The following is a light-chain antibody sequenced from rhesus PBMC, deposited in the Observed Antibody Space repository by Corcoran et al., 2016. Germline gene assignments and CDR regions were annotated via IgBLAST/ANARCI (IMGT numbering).Light chain of an antibody. Sequence: DIQMSQSPSSLSASVGDRVTITCRASQGITSYLNWYQQKLGNAPKLLIYDANSLESGVLSGFSGSGSGTAFTLPISGLQPEDFSPYYCQQGNSNPLTFGGWTKVEIK. CDR2: DAN. CDR3: QQGNSNPLT. V-gene: IGKV1-32*02. CDR1: QGITSY. J-gene: IGKJ4*01.